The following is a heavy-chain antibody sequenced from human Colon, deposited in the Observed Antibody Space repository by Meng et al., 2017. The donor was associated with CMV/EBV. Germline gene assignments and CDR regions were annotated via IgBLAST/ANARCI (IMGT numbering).Heavy chain of an antibody. CDR3: AKQAGTD. D-gene: IGHD1/OR15-1a*01. V-gene: IGHV3-23*01. J-gene: IGHJ4*02. Sequence: GSLRLSCAASGFDFGTHVMTWVRQAPGKGLEWVSHIDSGGNTFYRDSVKGRFTISRDNSKNILYLQMNSLSAGDTAVYFCAKQAGTDWGQGTLVTVSS. CDR1: GFDFGTHV. CDR2: IDSGGNT.